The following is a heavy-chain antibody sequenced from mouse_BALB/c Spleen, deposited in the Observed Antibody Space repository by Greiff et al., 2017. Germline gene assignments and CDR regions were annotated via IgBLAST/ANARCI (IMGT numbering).Heavy chain of an antibody. D-gene: IGHD2-4*01. Sequence: QVQLKQSGAELVRPGASVTLSCKASGYTFTDYEMHWVKQTPVHGLEWIGAIDPETGGTAYNQKFKGKATLTADKSSSTAYMELRSLTSEDSAVYYCTREEPMITAWFAYWGQGTLVTVSA. V-gene: IGHV1-15*01. CDR1: GYTFTDYE. J-gene: IGHJ3*01. CDR3: TREEPMITAWFAY. CDR2: IDPETGGT.